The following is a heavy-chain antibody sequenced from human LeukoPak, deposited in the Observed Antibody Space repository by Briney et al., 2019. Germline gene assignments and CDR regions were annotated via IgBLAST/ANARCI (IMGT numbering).Heavy chain of an antibody. D-gene: IGHD2-2*01. J-gene: IGHJ5*02. CDR2: INARGDT. CDR1: GWSFNDYY. Sequence: SETLSLTCAAYGWSFNDYYWNWIRQPPGKGLEWVGEINARGDTNFNPSLKSRVTISVDTSKSQFSQTLTSMIAADTAVYYCARGQVPAARGYNWFDPWGQGTLVTVSS. V-gene: IGHV4-34*01. CDR3: ARGQVPAARGYNWFDP.